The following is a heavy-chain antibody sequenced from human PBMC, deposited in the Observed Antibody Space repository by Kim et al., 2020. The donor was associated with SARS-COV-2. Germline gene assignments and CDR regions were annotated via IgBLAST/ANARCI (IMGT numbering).Heavy chain of an antibody. CDR2: INPNSGGT. V-gene: IGHV1-2*06. CDR1: GYTFTGYY. J-gene: IGHJ4*02. CDR3: AREHSSSSVMGRTSQGYFDY. D-gene: IGHD6-6*01. Sequence: ASVKVSCKASGYTFTGYYMHWVRQAPGQGLEWMGRINPNSGGTNYAQKFQGRVTMTRDTSISTAYMELSRLRSDDTAVYYCAREHSSSSVMGRTSQGYFDYWGQGTLVTVSS.